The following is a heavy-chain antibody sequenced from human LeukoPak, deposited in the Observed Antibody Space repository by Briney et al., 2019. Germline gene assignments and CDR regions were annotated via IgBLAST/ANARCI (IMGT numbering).Heavy chain of an antibody. V-gene: IGHV4-39*01. D-gene: IGHD3-16*01. CDR2: INYSGTT. J-gene: IGHJ6*02. Sequence: ETLSLTCTVSGGSISSDNYYWGWIRQSPGRGLEWIGNINYSGTTYYNPSLKSRVTISVDTSKNQFSLKVNSVTAADSAVYYCARHASYYSGMDVWGHGTTVTVSS. CDR3: ARHASYYSGMDV. CDR1: GGSISSDNYY.